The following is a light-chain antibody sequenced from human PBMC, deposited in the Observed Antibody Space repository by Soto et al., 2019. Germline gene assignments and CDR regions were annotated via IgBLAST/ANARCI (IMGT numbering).Light chain of an antibody. J-gene: IGKJ1*01. CDR2: GAS. CDR3: QQYGSSGT. V-gene: IGKV3-20*01. CDR1: QSVSNNY. Sequence: EIVLTQSPGTLSLSPGERATLSCRASQSVSNNYLAWYQQKPGQAPSLLIYGASNRATVIPYRFSGSGSETDFTLTISRLEPEDFAGYYCQQYGSSGTFGQGTKVEIK.